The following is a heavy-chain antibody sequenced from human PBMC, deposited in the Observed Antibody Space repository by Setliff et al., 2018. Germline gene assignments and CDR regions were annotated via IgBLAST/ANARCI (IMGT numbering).Heavy chain of an antibody. CDR2: ISRNGST. CDR1: GGSLSGHY. CDR3: ARYSGDKNPFYLDS. V-gene: IGHV4-34*01. Sequence: SETLSLTCAVYGGSLSGHYWSWIRQPPGMGLEWIGEISRNGSTNYNPSLKSRVTISGDTFKNQFSLQMKSVTAADTAIYYCARYSGDKNPFYLDSWGQGMLVPSPQ. D-gene: IGHD2-21*01. J-gene: IGHJ4*02.